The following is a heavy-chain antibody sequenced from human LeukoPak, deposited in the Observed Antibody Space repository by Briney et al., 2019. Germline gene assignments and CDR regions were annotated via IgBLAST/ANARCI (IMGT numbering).Heavy chain of an antibody. CDR1: GGSISSGDYY. J-gene: IGHJ5*02. D-gene: IGHD3-22*01. Sequence: PSQTLSLTCTVSGGSISSGDYYWSWIRQPPGKGLEWIAYMYYSGSTYYNPSLKSRVTMSADTSKNQLSLKLSSVTAADTAVYYCARPYYFDSRIDPWGQGILVTVSS. V-gene: IGHV4-30-4*01. CDR3: ARPYYFDSRIDP. CDR2: MYYSGST.